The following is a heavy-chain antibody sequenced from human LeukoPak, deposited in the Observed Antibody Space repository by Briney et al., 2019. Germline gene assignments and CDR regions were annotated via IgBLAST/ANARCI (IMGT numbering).Heavy chain of an antibody. Sequence: HPGGSLRLSCAASGFIFSSYGMDWVRQAPGKGLEWVAFISYDGRNKYYADSVKGRFTISRDNSKNTLYPQMNSLRAEDAAVHYCSKATPPRDGSNPDYWGQGTLVTVSS. D-gene: IGHD4-4*01. V-gene: IGHV3-30*18. CDR2: ISYDGRNK. CDR1: GFIFSSYG. J-gene: IGHJ4*02. CDR3: SKATPPRDGSNPDY.